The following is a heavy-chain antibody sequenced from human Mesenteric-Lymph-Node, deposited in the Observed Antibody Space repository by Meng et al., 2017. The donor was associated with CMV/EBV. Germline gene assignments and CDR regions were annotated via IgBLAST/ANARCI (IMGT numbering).Heavy chain of an antibody. Sequence: SETLSLTCTVSGGSISSSSYYWGWIRQPPGKGLEWIGSIYYSGSTYYNPSLKSRVTISVDTSKNQFSLKLSSVTAADTAVYYCARDKGLTIPDYWGQGTLVTVSS. CDR3: ARDKGLTIPDY. CDR2: IYYSGST. D-gene: IGHD3-3*01. V-gene: IGHV4-39*07. J-gene: IGHJ4*02. CDR1: GGSISSSSYY.